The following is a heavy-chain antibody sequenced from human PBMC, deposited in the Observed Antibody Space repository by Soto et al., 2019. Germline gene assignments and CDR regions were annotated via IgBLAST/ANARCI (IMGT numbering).Heavy chain of an antibody. CDR2: IYPGDSDT. D-gene: IGHD3-9*01. CDR1: GYSFTLYW. Sequence: GESLKISCKGSGYSFTLYWIGWVRQMPGKGLEWMGIIYPGDSDTRYSPSFQGQVTISADKSISTAYLQWSSLKASDTAMYYCARPGDYYDILTGYYIEGYYFDYWGQGTLVTVSS. CDR3: ARPGDYYDILTGYYIEGYYFDY. J-gene: IGHJ4*02. V-gene: IGHV5-51*01.